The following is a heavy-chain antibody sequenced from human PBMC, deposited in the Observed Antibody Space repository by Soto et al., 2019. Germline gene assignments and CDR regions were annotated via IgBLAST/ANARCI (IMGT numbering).Heavy chain of an antibody. CDR3: AKHISGWYLAFDI. CDR2: MNPNSGNT. V-gene: IGHV1-8*01. D-gene: IGHD6-19*01. Sequence: QVQLVQSGAEVKKPGASLKVSCKASGYTFTSYDINCVRQATGQGLEWMGWMNPNSGNTGYAQKFQGRVTMTRNTSISTAYMELSSLRSDDAAVYYCAKHISGWYLAFDIWGQGTMVNVSS. J-gene: IGHJ3*02. CDR1: GYTFTSYD.